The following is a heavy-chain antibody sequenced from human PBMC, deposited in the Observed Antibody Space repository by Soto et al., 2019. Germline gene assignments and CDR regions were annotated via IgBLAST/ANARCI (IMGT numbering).Heavy chain of an antibody. J-gene: IGHJ4*02. Sequence: GGSLRLSCAASGFTFDDYAMHWVRQAPGKGLEWVSGISWNSGSIGYADSVKGRFTISRDNAKNSLYLQMNSLRAEDTALYYCAKDSGSYSSSSIGYWGQGTLVTVSS. V-gene: IGHV3-9*01. CDR2: ISWNSGSI. CDR1: GFTFDDYA. D-gene: IGHD6-6*01. CDR3: AKDSGSYSSSSIGY.